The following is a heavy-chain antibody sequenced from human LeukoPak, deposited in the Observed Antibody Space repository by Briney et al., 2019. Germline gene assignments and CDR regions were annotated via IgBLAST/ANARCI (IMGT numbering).Heavy chain of an antibody. V-gene: IGHV3-30*19. CDR1: GFTFSNYG. J-gene: IGHJ4*02. D-gene: IGHD3-3*01. CDR2: IWYDGSNK. Sequence: GGSLRLSCAASGFTFSNYGMHWVRQAPGKGLEWVAVIWYDGSNKYYADSVKGRFTISRDNSKNTLYLQMNSLRAEDTAVYYCARVSLGVVLSGGDVYWGQGTLVTVSS. CDR3: ARVSLGVVLSGGDVY.